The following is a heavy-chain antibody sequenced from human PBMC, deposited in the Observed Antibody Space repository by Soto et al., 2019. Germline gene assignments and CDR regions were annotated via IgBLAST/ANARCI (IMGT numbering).Heavy chain of an antibody. CDR2: ISSSSSYI. J-gene: IGHJ4*02. CDR3: ARDRGEYSSSFYFDY. Sequence: PGGSLRLSCAASGFTFSSYSMNWVRQAPGKGLEWVSSISSSSSYIYYADSVKGRFTISRDNAKNSLYLQMNSLRAEDTAVYYCARDRGEYSSSFYFDYWGQGTLVTVSS. D-gene: IGHD6-6*01. CDR1: GFTFSSYS. V-gene: IGHV3-21*01.